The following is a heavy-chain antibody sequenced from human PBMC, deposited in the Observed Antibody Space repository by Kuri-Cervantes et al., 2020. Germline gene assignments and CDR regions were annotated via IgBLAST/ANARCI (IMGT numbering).Heavy chain of an antibody. CDR1: GYSFTSSW. J-gene: IGHJ5*02. Sequence: KVSCKGSGYSFTSSWIAWVRQMPGKGLEWMGIIYPGDSDTRYSPSFQGQVTISADESISTAYLQWSSLKASDTAMYYCARPVVPAAIRGTLGWFDPWGQGTLVTVSS. CDR2: IYPGDSDT. V-gene: IGHV5-51*01. D-gene: IGHD2-2*01. CDR3: ARPVVPAAIRGTLGWFDP.